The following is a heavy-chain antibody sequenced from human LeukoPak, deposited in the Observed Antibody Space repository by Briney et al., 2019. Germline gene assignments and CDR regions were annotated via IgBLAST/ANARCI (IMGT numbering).Heavy chain of an antibody. CDR3: ATAPRRGSGRWAADY. Sequence: ASVKVSCKVSGYTLTELSMHWVRQAPGKGLEWMGGFDPEDGETIYAQKFQGRVTMTEGTSTDTAYMELSSLRSEDTAVYYCATAPRRGSGRWAADYWGQGTLVTVSS. V-gene: IGHV1-24*01. J-gene: IGHJ4*02. CDR1: GYTLTELS. CDR2: FDPEDGET. D-gene: IGHD3-10*01.